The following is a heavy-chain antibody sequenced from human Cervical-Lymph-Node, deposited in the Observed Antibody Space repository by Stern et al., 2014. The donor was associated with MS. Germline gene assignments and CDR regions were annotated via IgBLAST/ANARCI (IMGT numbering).Heavy chain of an antibody. CDR1: GYTFTSYG. D-gene: IGHD3-10*01. J-gene: IGHJ3*02. CDR2: ISAYNGNT. V-gene: IGHV1-18*01. CDR3: AREGRYYYDSDGVDI. Sequence: VQLVESGAEVKKPGASVKVSCKASGYTFTSYGISLVRQAPGQGLEWMGWISAYNGNTNYAQKLQGRVTMITDRSTSTAYMELRSLRSDDTAVYYCAREGRYYYDSDGVDIWGQGTMVTVSS.